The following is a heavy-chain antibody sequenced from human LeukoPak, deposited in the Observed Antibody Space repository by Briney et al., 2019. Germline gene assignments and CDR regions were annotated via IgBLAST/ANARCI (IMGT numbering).Heavy chain of an antibody. J-gene: IGHJ5*02. CDR2: IYYSGST. V-gene: IGHV4-39*01. D-gene: IGHD3-22*01. CDR1: GGSISSSSYY. CDR3: ARRLGYDSSGYPVCWFDP. Sequence: SGTLSLTCAVSGGSISSSSYYWGWIRQPPGKGLEWIGSIYYSGSTYYDPSLKSRVTISVDTSKNQFSLKLSSVTAADTAVYYCARRLGYDSSGYPVCWFDPWGQGTLVTVSS.